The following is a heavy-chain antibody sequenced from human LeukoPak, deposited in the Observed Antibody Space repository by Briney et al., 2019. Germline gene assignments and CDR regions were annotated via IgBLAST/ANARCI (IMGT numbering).Heavy chain of an antibody. D-gene: IGHD3-3*01. CDR1: GFTFSSYA. Sequence: GGSLRLSCAASGFTFSSYAMHWVRQAPGKGLEWVAVISYDGSNKYYADSVKGRFTISRDNSKNALYLQMNSLRAEDTAVYYCARSITRSLNYYYYGMDVWGQGTTVTVSS. J-gene: IGHJ6*02. V-gene: IGHV3-30-3*01. CDR3: ARSITRSLNYYYYGMDV. CDR2: ISYDGSNK.